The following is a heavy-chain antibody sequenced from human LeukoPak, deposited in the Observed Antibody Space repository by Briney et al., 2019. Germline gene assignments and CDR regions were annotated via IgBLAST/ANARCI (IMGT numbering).Heavy chain of an antibody. CDR2: ISGSGGST. Sequence: PGGSLRLSCAASGLTFSSYAMSWVRQAPGKGLEWVSAISGSGGSTYYADSVKGRFTISRDNSKNTLHLQMNSLRAEDTAVYYCAKDLSVVVPAAIGYWGQGTLVTVSS. V-gene: IGHV3-23*01. D-gene: IGHD2-2*02. CDR1: GLTFSSYA. J-gene: IGHJ4*02. CDR3: AKDLSVVVPAAIGY.